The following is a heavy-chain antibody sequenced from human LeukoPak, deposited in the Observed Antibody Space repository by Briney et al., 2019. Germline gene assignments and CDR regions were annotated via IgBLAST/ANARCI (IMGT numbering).Heavy chain of an antibody. CDR3: AKETSSGNFVTIDC. D-gene: IGHD1-26*01. CDR1: GFTFRSYV. CDR2: ITGDGGGT. V-gene: IGHV3-23*01. J-gene: IGHJ4*02. Sequence: GGSLRLSCAASGFTFRSYVMSWVRQVPGKGLEWVSAITGDGGGTNHADSVKGRFTISRDNSKNTLYLQMNSLRAEDTAVYYCAKETSSGNFVTIDCWGQGTLVTVSS.